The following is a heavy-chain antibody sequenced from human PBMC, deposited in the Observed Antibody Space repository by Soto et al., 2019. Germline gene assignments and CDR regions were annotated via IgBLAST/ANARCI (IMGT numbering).Heavy chain of an antibody. V-gene: IGHV3-64D*06. CDR2: ISSNGGST. J-gene: IGHJ6*02. Sequence: PGWSLRLSCSASGFTFSSYAMHWVRQAPGKGLEYVSAISSNGGSTYYADSVKGRFTISKDNSKNTLYLQMSSLRAEDTAVYYCVKWGTVTTDYYYGMDVWGQGTTVTVSS. CDR1: GFTFSSYA. D-gene: IGHD4-4*01. CDR3: VKWGTVTTDYYYGMDV.